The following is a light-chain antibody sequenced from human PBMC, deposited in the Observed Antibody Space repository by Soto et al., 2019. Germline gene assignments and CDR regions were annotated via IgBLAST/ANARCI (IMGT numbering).Light chain of an antibody. J-gene: IGKJ2*01. V-gene: IGKV3-20*01. CDR1: QSVSSNF. CDR2: DAS. Sequence: EIVLTQSPGTLSLSPGERGTLSCRASQSVSSNFLAWYQQKPGQAPRLLIFDASTRATGIPDRFTGRGSGTDFTLTISRLEPEDFAVYYCQQYNSYPYTFGQGTKLEIK. CDR3: QQYNSYPYT.